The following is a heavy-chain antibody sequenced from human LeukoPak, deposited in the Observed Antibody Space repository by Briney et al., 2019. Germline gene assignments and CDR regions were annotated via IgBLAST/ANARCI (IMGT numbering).Heavy chain of an antibody. V-gene: IGHV3-23*01. Sequence: GGSLRLSCAASGFIFNNYGMSWVRQAPGKGLEWVSGIFGSSVRTFYADSIKGRFTISRDNSKNTLYLQMNSLRVEDTAIYYCAKDRGEMATVPEIWGQGTLVTVSS. CDR2: IFGSSVRT. D-gene: IGHD5-24*01. CDR3: AKDRGEMATVPEI. CDR1: GFIFNNYG. J-gene: IGHJ4*02.